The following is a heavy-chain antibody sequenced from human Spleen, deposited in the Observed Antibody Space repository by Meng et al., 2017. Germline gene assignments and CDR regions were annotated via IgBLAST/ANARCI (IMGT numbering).Heavy chain of an antibody. CDR1: GGSFSGYY. V-gene: IGHV4-34*01. Sequence: SETLSLTCAVYGGSFSGYYWSWIRQPPGKGLEWIGEINHSGSTNYNPSLKSRVTISVDTSKNQFSLKLSSVTAADTAVYYCARDYSSGYGIDVWGQGTTVTVSS. CDR2: INHSGST. D-gene: IGHD3-22*01. CDR3: ARDYSSGYGIDV. J-gene: IGHJ6*02.